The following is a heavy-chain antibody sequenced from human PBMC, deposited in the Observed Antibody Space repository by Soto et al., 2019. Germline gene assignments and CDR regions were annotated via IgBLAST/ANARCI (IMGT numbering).Heavy chain of an antibody. CDR2: IYYSGST. CDR3: GRVPGS. J-gene: IGHJ5*02. CDR1: GGSISSSS. V-gene: IGHV4-59*12. Sequence: PSETLSLTCTVSGGSISSSSWNWIRQTHWKGLEWIGCIYYSGSTNYNPSLKSRVTMSVDRSKNQFSLKLSSVTAADTAVYYRGRVPGSWGQGTLVTVSS.